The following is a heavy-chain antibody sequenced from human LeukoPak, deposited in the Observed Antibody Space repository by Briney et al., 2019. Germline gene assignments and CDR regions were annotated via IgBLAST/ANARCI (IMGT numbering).Heavy chain of an antibody. V-gene: IGHV3-15*01. D-gene: IGHD6-13*01. CDR1: GFTFSNAW. Sequence: PGGSLRLSCAASGFTFSNAWMSWVRQAPGKGLEWVGRIKSKTDGGTTDYAAPVKGRFTISRDDSKNTLYLQMNSLKTEDTAVYYCTTGPPQEGAAAGVDYWGQGTLVTVSS. CDR3: TTGPPQEGAAAGVDY. J-gene: IGHJ4*02. CDR2: IKSKTDGGTT.